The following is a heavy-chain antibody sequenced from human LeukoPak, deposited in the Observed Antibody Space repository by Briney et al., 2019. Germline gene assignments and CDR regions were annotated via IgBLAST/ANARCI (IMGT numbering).Heavy chain of an antibody. V-gene: IGHV1-24*01. CDR2: FDPEDGET. CDR1: GYTLTELS. Sequence: GASVKVSCKVSGYTLTELSMHWVRQAPGKGLEWMGGFDPEDGETIYAQKFQGRVTMTEDTSTDTAYMELSSLRSEDTAVYYCATGPVKYSGSCYYYFDYWGQGTLVTVSS. D-gene: IGHD1-26*01. J-gene: IGHJ4*02. CDR3: ATGPVKYSGSCYYYFDY.